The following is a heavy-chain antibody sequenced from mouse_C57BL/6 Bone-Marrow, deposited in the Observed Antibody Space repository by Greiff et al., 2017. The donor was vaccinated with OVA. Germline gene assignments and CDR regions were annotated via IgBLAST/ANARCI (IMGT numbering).Heavy chain of an antibody. J-gene: IGHJ4*01. CDR2: INPNNGGT. Sequence: VQLKQSGPELVKPGASVKISCKASGYTFTDYYMNWVKQSHGKSLEWIGDINPNNGGTSYNQKFKGKATLTVDKSSSTAYMELRSLTSEDSAVYYCARRLGYYAMDYWGQGTSVTVSS. CDR3: ARRLGYYAMDY. D-gene: IGHD3-1*01. V-gene: IGHV1-26*01. CDR1: GYTFTDYY.